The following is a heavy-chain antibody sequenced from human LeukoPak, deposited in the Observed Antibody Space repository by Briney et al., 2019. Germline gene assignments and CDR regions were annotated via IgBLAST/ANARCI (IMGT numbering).Heavy chain of an antibody. CDR3: AKRSGSGGPFDY. CDR1: GFTFTTYA. J-gene: IGHJ4*02. CDR2: ISPGGST. V-gene: IGHV3-23*01. D-gene: IGHD3-10*01. Sequence: GGSLRLSCAASGFTFTTYAMSWVRPTPGRGLEWVSNISPGGSTNYADSVKGRFTISRDNDKNTIYLQMNSLRVEDTAVYYCAKRSGSGGPFDYWGQGFLVTVSS.